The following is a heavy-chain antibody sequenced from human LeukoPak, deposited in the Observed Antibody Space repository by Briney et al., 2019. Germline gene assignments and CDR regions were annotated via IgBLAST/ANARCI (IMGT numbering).Heavy chain of an antibody. CDR3: ARGGPVGKDRGSCYSCDYYYMDV. J-gene: IGHJ6*03. V-gene: IGHV1-2*02. CDR2: INPNSGGT. Sequence: ASVKVSCKASGYTFTGYYMHWVRRAPGQGLEWRGWINPNSGGTNYAQKFQGRVTMTRATSISTAYMELSRLRSDDTALYYCARGGPVGKDRGSCYSCDYYYMDVWGKGTTVTVSS. D-gene: IGHD2-15*01. CDR1: GYTFTGYY.